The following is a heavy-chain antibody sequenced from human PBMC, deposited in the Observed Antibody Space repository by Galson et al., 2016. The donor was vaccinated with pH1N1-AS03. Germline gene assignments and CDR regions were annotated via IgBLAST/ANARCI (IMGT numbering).Heavy chain of an antibody. CDR2: ISCSGGHT. J-gene: IGHJ4*02. D-gene: IGHD6-13*01. V-gene: IGHV3-23*01. Sequence: SLRLSCAASGFTFSGYAMNWVRQAPGEGLEWVSTISCSGGHTYYAGSVSGRSTISRDYSKNTLYLQMNSLRAEDTAVYYCVKDGVERAAAGFAYFDYWGQGTLVTVSS. CDR1: GFTFSGYA. CDR3: VKDGVERAAAGFAYFDY.